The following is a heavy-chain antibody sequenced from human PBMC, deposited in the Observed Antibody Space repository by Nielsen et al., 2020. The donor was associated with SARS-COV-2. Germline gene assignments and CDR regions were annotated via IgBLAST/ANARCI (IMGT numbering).Heavy chain of an antibody. CDR1: GASISSTSHY. CDR3: ARGDGLGSFFDY. J-gene: IGHJ4*02. V-gene: IGHV4-39*07. Sequence: SETLSLTCTVSGASISSTSHYWGWTRQPPGKGLEWIGSVYYSGNTYYNPSLKSRVTISVDPSKSQFSLKLSSVTAADAAVYYCARGDGLGSFFDYWGQGTLVTVSS. CDR2: VYYSGNT. D-gene: IGHD3-16*01.